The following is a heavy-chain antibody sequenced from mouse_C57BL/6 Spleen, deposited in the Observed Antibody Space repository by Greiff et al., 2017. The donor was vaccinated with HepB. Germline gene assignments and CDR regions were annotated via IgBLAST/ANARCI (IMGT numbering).Heavy chain of an antibody. J-gene: IGHJ4*01. Sequence: EVKLMESGPVLVKPGASVKMSCKASGFTFTDYYMNWVKQSHGKSLEWIGVINPYNGGTSYNQKFKGKATLTVDKSSRTAYMELNSLTSEDSAVYYCAREYYGSSPYYAMDYCGQGTSVTVSS. D-gene: IGHD1-1*01. CDR1: GFTFTDYY. CDR2: INPYNGGT. V-gene: IGHV1-19*01. CDR3: AREYYGSSPYYAMDY.